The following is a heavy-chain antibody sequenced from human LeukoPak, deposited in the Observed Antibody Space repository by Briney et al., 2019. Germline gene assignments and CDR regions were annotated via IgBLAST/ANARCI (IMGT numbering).Heavy chain of an antibody. J-gene: IGHJ5*02. D-gene: IGHD1-1*01. CDR2: FDPEDGET. CDR1: GYTLTELS. V-gene: IGHV1-24*01. CDR3: ATAERWFDP. Sequence: ASVKVSCKVSGYTLTELSMHWVRQAPGKVLEWMGGFDPEDGETIYAKKFQGRVTMTEDTSTDTAYMELSGLRSDDTAVYYCATAERWFDPWGQGTLVTVSS.